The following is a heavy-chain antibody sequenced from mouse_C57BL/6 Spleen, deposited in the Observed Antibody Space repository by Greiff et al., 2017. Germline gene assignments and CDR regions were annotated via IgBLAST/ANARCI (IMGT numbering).Heavy chain of an antibody. D-gene: IGHD2-3*01. Sequence: VQLQQSGAELVKPGASVKLSCTASGFNIKDYYMHWVKQRTAQGLEWIGRIDPEDGETKYAPKFQGKATITAEPSSHTAYLQLSSLTSEDAAVYYCARLDDGYPRFDYWGQGTTLTVSS. J-gene: IGHJ2*01. V-gene: IGHV14-2*01. CDR3: ARLDDGYPRFDY. CDR2: IDPEDGET. CDR1: GFNIKDYY.